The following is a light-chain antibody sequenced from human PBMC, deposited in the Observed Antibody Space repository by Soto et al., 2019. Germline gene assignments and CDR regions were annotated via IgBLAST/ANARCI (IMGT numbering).Light chain of an antibody. CDR3: SSFTDFNLYV. J-gene: IGLJ1*01. V-gene: IGLV2-14*03. CDR2: DVS. Sequence: QSVLTQPASVSGSPGQSISISCTGTSSDVGGYNYVSWYQHQPGKAPKLVIFDVSGRSSGISNRFSGSKSGNTASLTISGLRPVDEADSYCSSFTDFNLYVFGTGTKVTVL. CDR1: SSDVGGYNY.